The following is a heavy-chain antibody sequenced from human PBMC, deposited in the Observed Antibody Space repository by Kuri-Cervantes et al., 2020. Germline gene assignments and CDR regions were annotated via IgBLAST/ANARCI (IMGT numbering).Heavy chain of an antibody. CDR3: ARHDWFES. CDR2: ISGSGGST. V-gene: IGHV3-23*01. J-gene: IGHJ5*01. Sequence: GESLKISCAASGFTFSSYWMSWVRQAPGKGLEWVSAISGSGGSTYYADSVKGRFTISRDNSKNSLYLQMNSLRVEDTALYYCARHDWFESWGQGTRVTVSS. CDR1: GFTFSSYW.